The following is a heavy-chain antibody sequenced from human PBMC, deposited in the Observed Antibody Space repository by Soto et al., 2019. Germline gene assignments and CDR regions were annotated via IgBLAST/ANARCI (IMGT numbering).Heavy chain of an antibody. CDR2: INPKSGGT. CDR1: GYSFTDYH. CDR3: ARVRVLLWFGEPEYYFDY. J-gene: IGHJ4*02. D-gene: IGHD3-10*01. V-gene: IGHV1-2*04. Sequence: GASVKVSCKASGYSFTDYHIHWVRQAPGQGLEWLGRINPKSGGTSTAQKFQGWVTMTRDTSISTAYMELSRLRSDDTAVYYCARVRVLLWFGEPEYYFDYWGQGTLVTVSS.